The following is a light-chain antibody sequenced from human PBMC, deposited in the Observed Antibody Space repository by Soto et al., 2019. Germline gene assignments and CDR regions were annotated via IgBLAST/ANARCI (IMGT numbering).Light chain of an antibody. J-gene: IGKJ3*01. CDR3: PQGYSTPYT. V-gene: IGKV1-39*01. Sequence: DIQLTQSPSSLSASVGGRVTISCRASQTITTFLNWYRQKPGQAPKLLIYLASRLQSGVPSRFSGSGSGTDFTLTISSLQPEDFATYHCPQGYSTPYTFGPGTTVHI. CDR1: QTITTF. CDR2: LAS.